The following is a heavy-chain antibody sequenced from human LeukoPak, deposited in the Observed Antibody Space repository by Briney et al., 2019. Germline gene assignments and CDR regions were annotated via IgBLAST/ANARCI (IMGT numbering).Heavy chain of an antibody. Sequence: GASVKVSCKASGGTFSSYAISWVRQSPGQGLEWMGGIIPIFGTANYAQKFQGRVTITADESTSTAYMELSSLRSEDTAVYYCARERIAALRLLDYWGQGTLVTVSS. J-gene: IGHJ4*02. V-gene: IGHV1-69*13. CDR3: ARERIAALRLLDY. CDR2: IIPIFGTA. CDR1: GGTFSSYA. D-gene: IGHD6-6*01.